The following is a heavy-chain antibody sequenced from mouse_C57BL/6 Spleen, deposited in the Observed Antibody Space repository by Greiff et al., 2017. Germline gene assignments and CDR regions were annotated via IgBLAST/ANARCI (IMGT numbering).Heavy chain of an antibody. Sequence: EVQLQQSGAELVRPGASVKLSCTASGFNIKDDYMHWVKQRPEQGLEWIGWIDPENGDTEYASKFQGKATITADTSSNTAYLQLSSLTSEDTAVYYCTTKGLDWYYAMDCWGQGTSVTVSS. CDR3: TTKGLDWYYAMDC. J-gene: IGHJ4*01. CDR2: IDPENGDT. V-gene: IGHV14-4*01. CDR1: GFNIKDDY. D-gene: IGHD2-13*01.